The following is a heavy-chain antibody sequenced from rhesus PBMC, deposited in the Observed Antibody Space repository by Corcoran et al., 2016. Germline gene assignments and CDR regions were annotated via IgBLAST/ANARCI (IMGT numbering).Heavy chain of an antibody. V-gene: IGHV4-80*01. J-gene: IGHJ5-1*01. CDR1: GGSFRRYW. Sequence: QVQLQESGPGLVKPSETLSLTCAVSGGSFRRYWWNWIRQPPGKGLEWIGEINGYSGSTNYNPSLQGRVTISMDVSKNQFSLRLTSVTAADTAVYYCTSPVRYRFDVWGPGVLVSVSS. CDR2: INGYSGST. CDR3: TSPVRYRFDV. D-gene: IGHD3-9*01.